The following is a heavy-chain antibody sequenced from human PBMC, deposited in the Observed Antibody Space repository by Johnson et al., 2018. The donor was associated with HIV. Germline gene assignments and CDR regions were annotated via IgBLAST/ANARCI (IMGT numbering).Heavy chain of an antibody. CDR2: INWNGGST. Sequence: VQLVESGGGLAQPGGSLRLSCAASGFTFSSYAMSWVRQAPGKGLEWVSGINWNGGSTGYADSVKGRFTISRDNFKNTLYLQMNSLRAEDTAVYYCATLEYSSSPGGYGAFDIWGPGTMVTVSS. CDR3: ATLEYSSSPGGYGAFDI. D-gene: IGHD6-6*01. J-gene: IGHJ3*02. V-gene: IGHV3-23*04. CDR1: GFTFSSYA.